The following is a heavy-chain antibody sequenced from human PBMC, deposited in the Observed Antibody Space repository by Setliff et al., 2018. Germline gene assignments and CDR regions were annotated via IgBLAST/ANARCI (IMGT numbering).Heavy chain of an antibody. V-gene: IGHV1-18*01. CDR2: ISAYNGNT. CDR3: ARDRSQYYDFWSGYLGFDL. Sequence: GASVKVSCKASGYTFTSYGISWVRQAPGQGLEWMGWISAYNGNTNYAQKLQGRVTMTTDTSTSTAYMELRSLRSDDTAVYYCARDRSQYYDFWSGYLGFDLWGHGSLVTVSS. CDR1: GYTFTSYG. D-gene: IGHD3-3*01. J-gene: IGHJ4*01.